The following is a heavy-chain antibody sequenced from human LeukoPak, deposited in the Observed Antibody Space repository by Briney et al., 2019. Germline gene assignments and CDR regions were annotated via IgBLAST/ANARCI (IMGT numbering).Heavy chain of an antibody. V-gene: IGHV4-61*02. J-gene: IGHJ4*02. CDR1: GGSISSGSYY. Sequence: SETLSLTCTVSGGSISSGSYYWSWIRQPAGKGLEWIGRIYTSGSTNYNPSLKSRVTISVDTSKNQFSLKLSSVTAADTAVYYCARAEMPAYFDYWGQGTLVTVSS. D-gene: IGHD5-24*01. CDR2: IYTSGST. CDR3: ARAEMPAYFDY.